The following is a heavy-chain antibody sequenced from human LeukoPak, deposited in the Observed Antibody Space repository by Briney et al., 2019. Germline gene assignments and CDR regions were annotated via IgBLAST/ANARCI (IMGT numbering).Heavy chain of an antibody. CDR2: IYHSGST. Sequence: SETLSLTCTVSGGSISSYYWSWIRQPPGKGLEWIGYIYHSGSTNYNPSLKSRVTISVDTSKNQFSLKLSSVTAADTAVYYCARWGDGWFDPWGQGTLVTVSS. V-gene: IGHV4-59*01. CDR3: ARWGDGWFDP. J-gene: IGHJ5*02. D-gene: IGHD3-16*01. CDR1: GGSISSYY.